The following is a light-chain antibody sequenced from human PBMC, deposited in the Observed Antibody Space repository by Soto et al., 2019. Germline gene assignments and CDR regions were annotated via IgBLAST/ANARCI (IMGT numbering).Light chain of an antibody. CDR3: TTYASGSTHVV. CDR1: SSDIGGYDY. V-gene: IGLV2-14*01. CDR2: DVN. Sequence: QSALTQPASVSGSPGQSITLSCTGTSSDIGGYDYVSWYQRHPGKAPKLIIYDVNNRPSGVSNRFSGSKSGYTASLTISCLHAEAEADYYCTTYASGSTHVVFGGGTKLTVL. J-gene: IGLJ2*01.